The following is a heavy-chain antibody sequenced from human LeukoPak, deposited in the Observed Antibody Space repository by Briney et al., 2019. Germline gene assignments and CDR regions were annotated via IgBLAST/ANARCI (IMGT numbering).Heavy chain of an antibody. CDR2: IYRSGST. J-gene: IGHJ4*02. CDR3: ASMYGFGDGYNYNFHS. V-gene: IGHV4-34*01. CDR1: GGSFSGYY. D-gene: IGHD5-24*01. Sequence: SETLSLTCAVYGGSFSGYYWSWIRQPPGKGLEWIGSIYRSGSTYFNPSLKSRFTISVDTSKNQFSLKLGYVTAADTAVYYCASMYGFGDGYNYNFHSWGQGTLVTVSS.